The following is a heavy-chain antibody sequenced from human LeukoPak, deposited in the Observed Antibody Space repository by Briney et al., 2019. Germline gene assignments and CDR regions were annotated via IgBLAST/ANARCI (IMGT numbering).Heavy chain of an antibody. CDR1: GFIFSKYW. V-gene: IGHV3-7*03. Sequence: GGSLRLSCAASGFIFSKYWMSWVRLAPGKGLEWVANINQDGSAKYYVDSVKGRFTISRDNAKNSLSLQMNSLRAEDTAVYYCARGLMFRGQGTLVTVSS. D-gene: IGHD3-10*02. J-gene: IGHJ4*02. CDR3: ARGLMF. CDR2: INQDGSAK.